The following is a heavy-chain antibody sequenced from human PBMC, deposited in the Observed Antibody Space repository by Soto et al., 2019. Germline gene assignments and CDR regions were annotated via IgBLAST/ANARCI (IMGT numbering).Heavy chain of an antibody. CDR1: GYSISSGYY. CDR2: IYHSGST. D-gene: IGHD3-22*01. J-gene: IGHJ4*02. CDR3: ARDLELWYYYDSSGYYNDY. Sequence: PSETLSLTCAVSGYSISSGYYWGWIRQPPGKGLEWIGSIYHSGSTYYNPSLKSRVTISVDTSKNQFSLKLSSVTAADTAVYYCARDLELWYYYDSSGYYNDYWGQGTLVTVSS. V-gene: IGHV4-38-2*02.